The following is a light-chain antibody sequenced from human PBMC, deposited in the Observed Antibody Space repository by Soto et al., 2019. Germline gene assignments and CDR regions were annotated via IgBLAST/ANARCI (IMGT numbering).Light chain of an antibody. Sequence: DIQMTQSPSTLSASVGDRVIITCRASQSISNWLAWYQQKPGKAPNLLIYRASTLKSGIPSRFSGSGSGTEFTLTISSLQPGDFATYYCQQYDRASWTFGPGTKVEIK. CDR2: RAS. CDR3: QQYDRASWT. V-gene: IGKV1-5*03. CDR1: QSISNW. J-gene: IGKJ1*01.